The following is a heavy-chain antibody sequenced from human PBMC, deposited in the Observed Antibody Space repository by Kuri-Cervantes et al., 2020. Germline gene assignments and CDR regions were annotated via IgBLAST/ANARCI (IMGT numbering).Heavy chain of an antibody. J-gene: IGHJ4*02. CDR3: ARDDGEKSVDY. Sequence: GGSLRLSCAASGFTFSAYWMTWLRQSPGKGLEWLAQIKDDGSEKYYVGSVQGRLTISRDNAKNSLYLQMNSLRAEDTAVYYCARDDGEKSVDYWGQGTLVTVSS. D-gene: IGHD2-21*01. CDR2: IKDDGSEK. V-gene: IGHV3-7*01. CDR1: GFTFSAYW.